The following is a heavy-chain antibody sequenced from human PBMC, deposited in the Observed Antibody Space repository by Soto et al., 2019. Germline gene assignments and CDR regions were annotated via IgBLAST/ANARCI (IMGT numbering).Heavy chain of an antibody. CDR3: ASGYCSGGSCYSDYYYGMDV. J-gene: IGHJ6*02. CDR2: IIPIFGTA. CDR1: GGTFSSYA. D-gene: IGHD2-15*01. Sequence: SVKVSCKASGGTFSSYAISWVRQAPGQGLEWMGGIIPIFGTANYAQKFQGRVTITADKSTSTAYMELSSLRSEDTAVYYCASGYCSGGSCYSDYYYGMDVWGQGTTVTAP. V-gene: IGHV1-69*06.